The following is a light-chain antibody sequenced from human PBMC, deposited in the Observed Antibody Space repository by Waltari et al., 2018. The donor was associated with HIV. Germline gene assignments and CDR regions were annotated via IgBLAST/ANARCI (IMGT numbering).Light chain of an antibody. CDR1: SSDVGGYKY. Sequence: QSALTQPRSVSGSPGQSITISCTGTSSDVGGYKYVSWYQQHPGKSPKLIIYNVNTRPSGVPDRFSDSKSGNTAALTISGLQADDEADYYCSSYAGAYTYVFGSGTKVTVL. J-gene: IGLJ1*01. CDR2: NVN. V-gene: IGLV2-11*01. CDR3: SSYAGAYTYV.